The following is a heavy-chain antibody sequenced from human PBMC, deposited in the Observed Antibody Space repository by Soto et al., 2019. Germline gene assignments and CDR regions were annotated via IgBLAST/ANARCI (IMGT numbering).Heavy chain of an antibody. J-gene: IGHJ6*02. D-gene: IGHD1-26*01. V-gene: IGHV3-33*01. CDR1: GFTFSDYG. Sequence: GGSLRLSCTASGFTFSDYGMHWVRQAPGKGLEWVAVIWYDGSHKYYADSVKGRFSISRDNTKNTLYLQMNSLRVEDTAVYYCATGVGATAYYGMDVWGQGTTVTVSS. CDR2: IWYDGSHK. CDR3: ATGVGATAYYGMDV.